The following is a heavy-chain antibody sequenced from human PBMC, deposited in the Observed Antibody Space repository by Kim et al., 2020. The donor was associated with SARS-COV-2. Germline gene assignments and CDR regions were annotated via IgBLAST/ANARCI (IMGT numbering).Heavy chain of an antibody. CDR2: IYYSGST. V-gene: IGHV4-39*07. CDR1: GGSISSSSYY. J-gene: IGHJ6*02. D-gene: IGHD2-2*01. Sequence: SETLSLTCTVSGGSISSSSYYWGWIRQPPGKGLEWIGSIYYSGSTYYNPSLKSRVTISVDTSKNQFSLKLSSVTAADTAVYYCARDFRYCSSTSCSNYYYGMDVWGQGTTVTVSS. CDR3: ARDFRYCSSTSCSNYYYGMDV.